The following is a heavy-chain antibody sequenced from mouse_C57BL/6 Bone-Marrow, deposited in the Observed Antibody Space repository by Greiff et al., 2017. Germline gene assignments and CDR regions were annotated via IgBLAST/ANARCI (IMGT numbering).Heavy chain of an antibody. Sequence: EVQLVESGGGLVKPGGSLKLSCAASGFTFSSYAMSWVRQTPEKRLEWVATISDGGSYTYYPDNVKGRFTISRANAKNNLYLHMSHLKSEDTAMYYCARGRGTYYFFAYWGQGTLVTVSA. J-gene: IGHJ3*01. D-gene: IGHD1-1*01. CDR2: ISDGGSYT. CDR3: ARGRGTYYFFAY. V-gene: IGHV5-4*01. CDR1: GFTFSSYA.